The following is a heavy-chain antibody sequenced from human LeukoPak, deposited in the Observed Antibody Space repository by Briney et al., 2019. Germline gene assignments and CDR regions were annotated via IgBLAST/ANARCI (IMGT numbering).Heavy chain of an antibody. J-gene: IGHJ4*02. D-gene: IGHD3-22*01. CDR3: ARRDYYDSSGYY. V-gene: IGHV4-39*01. CDR2: IYYSGST. Sequence: SETLSLTCAVSGGSLSSSSYYWGWIRQPPGKGLEWIGSIYYSGSTYYNPSLKSRVTISVDTSKNQFSLKLSSVTAADTAVYYCARRDYYDSSGYYWGQGTLVTVSS. CDR1: GGSLSSSSYY.